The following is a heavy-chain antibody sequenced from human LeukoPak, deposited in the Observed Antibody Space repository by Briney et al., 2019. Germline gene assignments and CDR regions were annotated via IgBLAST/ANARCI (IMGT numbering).Heavy chain of an antibody. V-gene: IGHV3-21*01. J-gene: IGHJ3*02. Sequence: GGSLRLSCTGSGFTLSSYAMNWVRRAPGQGLEWVSSISSSSSDIYYTDSVKGRFTISRDNAKNSLYLQMNSLRAEDTAVYYCVTDYGGSSGAFDIWGQGTMVTVSS. D-gene: IGHD4-23*01. CDR1: GFTLSSYA. CDR3: VTDYGGSSGAFDI. CDR2: ISSSSSDI.